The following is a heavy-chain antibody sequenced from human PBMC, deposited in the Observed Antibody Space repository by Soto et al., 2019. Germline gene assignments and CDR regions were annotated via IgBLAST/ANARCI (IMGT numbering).Heavy chain of an antibody. CDR2: INGDGTSR. D-gene: IGHD2-2*01. J-gene: IGHJ4*02. CDR3: ARGGTRDASLSRGFDY. CDR1: GFPFHTYW. Sequence: GGSLRLSCAASGFPFHTYWMHWGRQVPGKELVWVSRINGDGTSRDDADSVKGRFTISRDNAKNTVYLQMNSLRAEDTAVYYCARGGTRDASLSRGFDYWGRGTRVTAPQ. V-gene: IGHV3-74*01.